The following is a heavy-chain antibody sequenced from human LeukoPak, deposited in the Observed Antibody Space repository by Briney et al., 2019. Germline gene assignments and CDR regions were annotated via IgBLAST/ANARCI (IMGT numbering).Heavy chain of an antibody. CDR1: GFTVSSSY. V-gene: IGHV3-53*01. J-gene: IGHJ4*02. CDR3: ARPLGRGVYSGYDFEY. D-gene: IGHD5-12*01. CDR2: IYSGGST. Sequence: PGGSLRLSCAASGFTVSSSYMSWVRQAPGKGLEWVSVIYSGGSTYYADSVKGRFTTSRDNAKNSLYLQMNSLRDEDTAVYYCARPLGRGVYSGYDFEYWGQGTLVTVSS.